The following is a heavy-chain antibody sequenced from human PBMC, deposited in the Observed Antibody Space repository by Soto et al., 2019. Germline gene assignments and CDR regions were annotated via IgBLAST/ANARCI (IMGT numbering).Heavy chain of an antibody. J-gene: IGHJ3*02. CDR2: MSHSGGT. Sequence: QVQLQQWGAGLLKPSETLSLTCAVYGGFVSSGSYYWSWIRQPPGKGLEWIGEMSHSGGTHFNPSLKGRGTISVDTSKNQFPLKMSSVTAADTALYYCARVERGTATTVVDAFDIWGPGTMVTVSS. CDR1: GGFVSSGSYY. CDR3: ARVERGTATTVVDAFDI. D-gene: IGHD1-1*01. V-gene: IGHV4-34*01.